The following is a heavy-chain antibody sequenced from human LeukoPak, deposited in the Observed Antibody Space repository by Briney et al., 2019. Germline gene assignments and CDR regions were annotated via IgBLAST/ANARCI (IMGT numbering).Heavy chain of an antibody. J-gene: IGHJ6*04. CDR3: ARENSKFIAAAGKPTYYYYYYGMDV. CDR1: GYTFTSYY. V-gene: IGHV1-46*01. Sequence: ASVKVSCKAFGYTFTSYYMHWVRQAPGQGLEWMGIINPSGGSTSYAQKFQGRVTMTRDTSTSTVYMELSSLRSEDTAVYYCARENSKFIAAAGKPTYYYYYYGMDVWGKGTTVTVSS. D-gene: IGHD6-13*01. CDR2: INPSGGST.